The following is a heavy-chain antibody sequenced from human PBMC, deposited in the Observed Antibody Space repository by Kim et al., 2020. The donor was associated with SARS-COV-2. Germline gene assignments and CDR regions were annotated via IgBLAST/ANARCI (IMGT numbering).Heavy chain of an antibody. Sequence: GGSLRLSCAASGFTFSSYSMNWVRQAPGKGLEWVSSISSSSSYIYYADSVKGRFTISRDNAKNSLYLQMNSLRAEDTAVYYCARSWTFLDIVVVPAAKYYYYGMGVWGQGTTVTVS. D-gene: IGHD2-2*01. V-gene: IGHV3-21*01. J-gene: IGHJ6*02. CDR3: ARSWTFLDIVVVPAAKYYYYGMGV. CDR2: ISSSSSYI. CDR1: GFTFSSYS.